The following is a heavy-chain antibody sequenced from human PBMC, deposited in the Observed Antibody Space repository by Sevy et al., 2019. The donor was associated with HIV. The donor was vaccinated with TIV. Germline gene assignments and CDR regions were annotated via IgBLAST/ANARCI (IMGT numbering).Heavy chain of an antibody. CDR3: ATDWYYYDGTATDSFEQ. D-gene: IGHD3-22*01. V-gene: IGHV3-23*01. Sequence: GGSLRLSCAASGFTFSSYAMTWVRQAPGKGLEWVSGIGGSGVSTFYADSVRGRFTVSRDNLNKVLFLQMNNLRAEDTAVYFCATDWYYYDGTATDSFEQWGQGTLVTVSS. CDR1: GFTFSSYA. J-gene: IGHJ1*01. CDR2: IGGSGVST.